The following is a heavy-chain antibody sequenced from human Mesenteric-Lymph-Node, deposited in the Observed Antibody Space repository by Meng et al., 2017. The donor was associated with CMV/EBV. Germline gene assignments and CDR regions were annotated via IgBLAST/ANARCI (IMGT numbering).Heavy chain of an antibody. CDR3: ARGLRRFFQAYYDY. CDR1: GGSVSSGSYY. Sequence: SETLSLTCTVSGGSVSSGSYYWGWIRQPPGKGLEWIGSIYYSGSTYYNPSLKSRVTISVDTSKNQFSLKLSSVTAADTAVYYCARGLRRFFQAYYDYWGQGTLVTVSS. J-gene: IGHJ4*02. D-gene: IGHD3-3*01. CDR2: IYYSGST. V-gene: IGHV4-39*07.